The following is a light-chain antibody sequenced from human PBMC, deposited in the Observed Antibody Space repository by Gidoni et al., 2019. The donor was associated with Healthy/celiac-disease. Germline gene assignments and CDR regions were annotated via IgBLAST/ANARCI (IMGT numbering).Light chain of an antibody. J-gene: IGKJ4*01. V-gene: IGKV1-5*03. CDR2: KAS. CDR1: QSISSW. CDR3: QQYNSYPLT. Sequence: DIQMTQSPSTLSASVGDRVTITCRASQSISSWLAWYQQKPGKAPKLLISKASSLESGVPSRFSGSGSGTEFTLTISSLQPDDFATYYCQQYNSYPLTFXGXTKVEIK.